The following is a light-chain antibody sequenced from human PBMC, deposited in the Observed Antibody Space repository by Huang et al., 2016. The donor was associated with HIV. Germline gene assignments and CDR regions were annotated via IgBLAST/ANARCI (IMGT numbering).Light chain of an antibody. Sequence: SLSLGERATLSCTASHNISSTYLAWYQQKPGQAPRLLIYGASSRATGIPDRISGSGSGTDFTLTISRLEAEDFAVYYCQQYDSSPSFTFGPGTKVSIK. CDR1: HNISSTY. J-gene: IGKJ3*01. CDR2: GAS. V-gene: IGKV3-20*01. CDR3: QQYDSSPSFT.